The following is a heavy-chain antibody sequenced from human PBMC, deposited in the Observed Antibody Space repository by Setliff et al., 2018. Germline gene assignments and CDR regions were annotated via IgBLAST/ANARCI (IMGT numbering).Heavy chain of an antibody. D-gene: IGHD3-3*01. CDR2: INPHSGGT. CDR3: ARDRFYNSWSGTSITAPHDAFDI. V-gene: IGHV1-2*02. J-gene: IGHJ3*02. Sequence: ASVKVSCKASGGTFRSYGISWVRQAPGQGLEWMGWINPHSGGTNFPQTFQGRVTMTRDTSTSTVYMEVSSLRSEDTAVYFCARDRFYNSWSGTSITAPHDAFDIWGQGTMVTVSS. CDR1: GGTFRSYG.